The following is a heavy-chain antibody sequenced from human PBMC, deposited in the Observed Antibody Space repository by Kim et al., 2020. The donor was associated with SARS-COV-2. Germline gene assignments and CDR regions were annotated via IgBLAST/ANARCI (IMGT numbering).Heavy chain of an antibody. J-gene: IGHJ4*02. D-gene: IGHD1-26*01. CDR1: GFTFSSYA. CDR2: ISYDGSNK. V-gene: IGHV3-30*04. CDR3: ARDLGATRAGPDY. Sequence: GGSLRLSCAASGFTFSSYAMHWVRQAPGKGLEWVAVISYDGSNKYYADSVKGRFTISRDNSKNTLYLQMNSLRAEDTAVYYCARDLGATRAGPDYWGQGT.